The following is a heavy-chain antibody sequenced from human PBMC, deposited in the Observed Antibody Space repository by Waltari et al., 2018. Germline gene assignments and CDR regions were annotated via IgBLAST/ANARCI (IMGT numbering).Heavy chain of an antibody. V-gene: IGHV1-46*01. CDR2: VNTRGGST. CDR1: EYTFTSSY. J-gene: IGHJ6*02. D-gene: IGHD2-21*01. Sequence: QVQLVQSGAEVKKPGASVKISCKTSEYTFTSSYIHWVRQAPGQGLEWMGIVNTRGGSTIYAQKCQGRVTMTRETSTSTVYMELSSLRSDDTAVYYCALDTGALWMDVWGQGTTVTVSS. CDR3: ALDTGALWMDV.